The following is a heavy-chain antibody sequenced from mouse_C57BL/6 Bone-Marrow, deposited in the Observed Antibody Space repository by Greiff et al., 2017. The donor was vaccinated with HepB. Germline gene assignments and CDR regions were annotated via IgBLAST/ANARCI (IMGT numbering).Heavy chain of an antibody. D-gene: IGHD2-3*01. CDR3: AKNGWGYGGYSRGAMYY. CDR2: LWRGGST. J-gene: IGHJ4*01. Sequence: QVQLKQSGPGLVQPPQSLSITCTVSGFSLTSYGVHWVRQSPGKGLEWLGVLWRGGSTDYNAAFMSRLSITKDNSKSQVFFKMNSLQADDTAIYYCAKNGWGYGGYSRGAMYYWGQGRSVTVSS. V-gene: IGHV2-5*01. CDR1: GFSLTSYG.